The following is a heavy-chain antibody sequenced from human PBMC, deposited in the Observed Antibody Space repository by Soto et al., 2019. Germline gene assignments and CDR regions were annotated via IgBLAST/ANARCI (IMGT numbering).Heavy chain of an antibody. CDR1: GGSSIIDAYN. Sequence: SSETLSVTCVVSGGSSIIDAYNWSWIRQHPGKGLEWIGYIYYSGRTYYNPSLKRRLTISVDTSKNQFSLKLTSVTAADTAVYYCARDYASSKYPFDYWGQGTLVTVSS. V-gene: IGHV4-31*11. CDR2: IYYSGRT. J-gene: IGHJ4*02. CDR3: ARDYASSKYPFDY. D-gene: IGHD3-22*01.